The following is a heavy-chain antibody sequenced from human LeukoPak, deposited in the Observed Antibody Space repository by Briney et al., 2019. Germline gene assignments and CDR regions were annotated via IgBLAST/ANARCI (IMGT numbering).Heavy chain of an antibody. CDR1: GYTFTSYW. Sequence: GGSLKISCKGSGYTFTSYWIGWVRQMPGKGLEWMGIIYPDDSDTRYSPSFQGQVSISADKSISTAYLQWSSLKAWDTAMYYCARTGTTPYDAFDIWGQGTLVTVSS. CDR2: IYPDDSDT. CDR3: ARTGTTPYDAFDI. J-gene: IGHJ3*02. D-gene: IGHD4-17*01. V-gene: IGHV5-51*01.